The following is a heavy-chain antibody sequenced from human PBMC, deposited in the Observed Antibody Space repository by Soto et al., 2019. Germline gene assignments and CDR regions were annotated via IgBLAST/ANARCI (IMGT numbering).Heavy chain of an antibody. CDR3: AKVVVGATSHSDFDS. V-gene: IGHV4-39*01. D-gene: IGHD2-15*01. CDR1: GGSIANNNYF. J-gene: IGHJ4*02. CDR2: AAYSGGT. Sequence: SETLSLTCTVSGGSIANNNYFWGWVRQPPGKGLEWIGSAAYSGGTYKNPSLKSRVTVSVDTSKNQFSLKLTSVTAADTAVYYCAKVVVGATSHSDFDSWGQGALVTVSS.